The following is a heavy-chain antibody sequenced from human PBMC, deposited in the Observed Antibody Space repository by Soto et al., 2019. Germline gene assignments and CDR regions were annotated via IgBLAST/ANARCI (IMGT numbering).Heavy chain of an antibody. CDR2: IYPGDSDT. V-gene: IGHV5-51*01. D-gene: IGHD3-3*01. J-gene: IGHJ6*02. CDR1: GYSFTSYW. CDR3: ARWGAYDFWSGYYTNYYYGIDV. Sequence: GESLKISCKGSGYSFTSYWIGWVRQMPGKGLEWMGIIYPGDSDTRYSPSFQGQVTISADKSISTAYLQRSSLKASDTAMYYCARWGAYDFWSGYYTNYYYGIDVWGQGTTVTVSS.